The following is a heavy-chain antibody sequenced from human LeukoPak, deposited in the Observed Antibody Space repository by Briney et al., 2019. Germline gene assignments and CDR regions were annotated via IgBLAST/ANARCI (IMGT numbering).Heavy chain of an antibody. CDR2: INPNSGGT. CDR1: GYTFTGYY. V-gene: IGHV1-2*04. Sequence: ASVKVSCKASGYTFTGYYMHWVRQAPGQGLEWMGWINPNSGGTNYAQKFQGWVTMTRDTSISTAYMELSRLRSDDTAVYYCARAPYYYSSGYYYYYGMDVWGKGTTVTVSS. CDR3: ARAPYYYSSGYYYYYGMDV. J-gene: IGHJ6*04. D-gene: IGHD3-10*01.